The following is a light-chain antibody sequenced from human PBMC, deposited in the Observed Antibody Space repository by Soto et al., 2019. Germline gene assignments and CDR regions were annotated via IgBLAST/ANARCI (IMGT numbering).Light chain of an antibody. CDR3: QQYNSYLT. CDR1: QSISNR. V-gene: IGKV1-5*01. J-gene: IGKJ3*01. CDR2: DAS. Sequence: DIQMTHSPSTVSASVGDTVTITCRSSQSISNRVAWYQQKPGKAPKLLIYDASTLESGVPSRFSGSGSGTEFTLTVSGLQPDDFATYYCQQYNSYLTFGPGTKVDI.